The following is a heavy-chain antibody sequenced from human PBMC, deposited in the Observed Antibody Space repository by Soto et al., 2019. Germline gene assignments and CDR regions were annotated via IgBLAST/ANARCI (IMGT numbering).Heavy chain of an antibody. Sequence: EVQLLESGGGLVQPGGSLRLSCAASGFTFSSYAMSWVRQAPGKGLEWVSAISGSGGSTYYADSVKGRFTISRDNSKNTLYLQMNSLRAEDTAVYYCAKAISVGRGYYYGMDVWGQGTMVTVSA. CDR3: AKAISVGRGYYYGMDV. J-gene: IGHJ6*01. CDR2: ISGSGGST. D-gene: IGHD1-26*01. V-gene: IGHV3-23*01. CDR1: GFTFSSYA.